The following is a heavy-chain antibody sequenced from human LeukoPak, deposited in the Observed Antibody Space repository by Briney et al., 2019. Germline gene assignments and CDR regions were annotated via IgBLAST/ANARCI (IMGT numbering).Heavy chain of an antibody. D-gene: IGHD2-2*01. CDR3: ARWLGYCSSTSCYGGGWFDP. J-gene: IGHJ5*02. V-gene: IGHV1-69*13. CDR1: GGTFISYA. CDR2: IIPIFGTA. Sequence: SVKVSCKASGGTFISYAISWVRQAPGQGLEWMGGIIPIFGTANYAQKFQGRVTITADESTSTAYMELSSLRSEDTAVYYCARWLGYCSSTSCYGGGWFDPWGQGTLVTVSS.